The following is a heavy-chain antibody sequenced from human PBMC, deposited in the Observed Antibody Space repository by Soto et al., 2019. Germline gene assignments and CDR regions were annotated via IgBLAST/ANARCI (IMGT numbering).Heavy chain of an antibody. J-gene: IGHJ6*03. Sequence: GASVKVSCKASGYTFTSYYMHWVRQAPGQGLEWMGRIIPILGIANYAQKFQGRVTITADKSTSTAYMELSSLRSEDTAVYYCTESGSYYDYYYYMDVWGKGTTVTVSS. CDR1: GYTFTSYY. CDR3: TESGSYYDYYYYMDV. CDR2: IIPILGIA. V-gene: IGHV1-69*02. D-gene: IGHD3-10*01.